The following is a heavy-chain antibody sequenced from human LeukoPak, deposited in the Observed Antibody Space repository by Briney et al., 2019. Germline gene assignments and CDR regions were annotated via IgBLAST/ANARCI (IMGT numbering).Heavy chain of an antibody. J-gene: IGHJ4*02. CDR3: ARGGIYYGDFADLDY. V-gene: IGHV4-31*03. Sequence: SQTLSLTCTVSGGSISSGGYYWSWIRQHPGKGLEWIGYIYYSGSTYYNPSLKSRVTISVDTSKNQFSLKLSSVTAADTAVYYCARGGIYYGDFADLDYWGQGTLVTVSS. CDR1: GGSISSGGYY. D-gene: IGHD4-17*01. CDR2: IYYSGST.